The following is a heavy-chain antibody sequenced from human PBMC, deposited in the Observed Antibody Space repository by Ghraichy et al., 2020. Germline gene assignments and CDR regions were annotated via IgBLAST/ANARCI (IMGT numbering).Heavy chain of an antibody. D-gene: IGHD5/OR15-5a*01. J-gene: IGHJ3*02. Sequence: GGSLRLSYEASGLTVSSNFMSWVRQAPGKGLEWVSLIYSTSTTYYADSVKGRFTISRDNSKNTVYLQMNSLSAEDTAVYYCVRDDVSAFDIWGQGTMVTVSS. CDR3: VRDDVSAFDI. CDR2: IYSTSTT. V-gene: IGHV3-53*01. CDR1: GLTVSSNF.